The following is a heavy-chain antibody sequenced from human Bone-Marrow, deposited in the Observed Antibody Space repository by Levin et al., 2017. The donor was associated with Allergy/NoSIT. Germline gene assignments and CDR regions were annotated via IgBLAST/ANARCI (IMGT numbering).Heavy chain of an antibody. CDR1: GGSFSGYY. V-gene: IGHV4-34*01. J-gene: IGHJ3*02. D-gene: IGHD2-2*01. CDR2: INHSGST. CDR3: ARLSFGSLVRSRSSTSCHLLEWLPSGAFDI. Sequence: SETLSLTCAVYGGSFSGYYWSWIRQPPGKGLEWIGEINHSGSTNYNPSLKSRVTISVDTSKNQFSLKLSSVTAADTAVYYCARLSFGSLVRSRSSTSCHLLEWLPSGAFDIWGQGTMVTVSS.